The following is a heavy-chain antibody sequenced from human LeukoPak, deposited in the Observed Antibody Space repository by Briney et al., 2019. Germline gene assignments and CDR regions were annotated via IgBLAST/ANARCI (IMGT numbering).Heavy chain of an antibody. CDR1: GFTVSSNY. J-gene: IGHJ4*02. D-gene: IGHD3-10*01. CDR2: ISSSGGAT. V-gene: IGHV3-23*01. Sequence: PGGSLRLSCAASGFTVSSNYMSWVRQAPGKGLEWVSVISSSGGATYYADSVRGRFTISRDNSKNTLYLQMNSLRVEDTAIYYCARAAMVRGVDYFDYWGQGTLVTVSS. CDR3: ARAAMVRGVDYFDY.